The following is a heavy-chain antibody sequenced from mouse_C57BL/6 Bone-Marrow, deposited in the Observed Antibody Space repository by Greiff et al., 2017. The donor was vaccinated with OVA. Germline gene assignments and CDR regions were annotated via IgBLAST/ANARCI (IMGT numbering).Heavy chain of an antibody. D-gene: IGHD3-2*02. CDR3: ARGTAQAPYYYAMDY. CDR1: GYTFTSYW. V-gene: IGHV1-72*01. J-gene: IGHJ4*01. CDR2: FDPNSGGT. Sequence: QVQLQQPGAELVKPGASVKLSCKASGYTFTSYWMHWVKQRPGRGLEWIGRFDPNSGGTKYNEKFKSKATLTVDKPSSTAYMQLSSLTSEDSAVYYCARGTAQAPYYYAMDYWGQGTSVTVSS.